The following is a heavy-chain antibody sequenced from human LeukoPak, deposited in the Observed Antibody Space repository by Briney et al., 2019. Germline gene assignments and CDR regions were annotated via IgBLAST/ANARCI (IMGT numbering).Heavy chain of an antibody. CDR3: ARDRYCSSTSCYSPNFDY. J-gene: IGHJ4*02. CDR2: ISSSGSTI. D-gene: IGHD2-2*01. V-gene: IGHV3-48*03. CDR1: GFTFSSYE. Sequence: GGSLRLSCAASGFTFSSYEMNWVRQAPGKGLEWVSYISSSGSTIYYADSVKGRFTISRDNAKNSLYLQMNSLRAEDTAVYYCARDRYCSSTSCYSPNFDYWGQGTLVTVSS.